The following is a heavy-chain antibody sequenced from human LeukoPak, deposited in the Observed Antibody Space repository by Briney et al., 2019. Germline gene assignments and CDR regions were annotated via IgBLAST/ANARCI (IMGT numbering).Heavy chain of an antibody. CDR2: INHSGST. CDR1: GGSFSGYY. J-gene: IGHJ5*02. D-gene: IGHD6-6*01. Sequence: PSETLSLTCAVYGGSFSGYYWSWIRQPPGKGLEWIGEINHSGSTNYNPSLKSRVTISVDTYKNQFSLKLSSVSAADAAVYYCARDVSIAAAKWFDPWGQGTLVTVSS. V-gene: IGHV4-34*01. CDR3: ARDVSIAAAKWFDP.